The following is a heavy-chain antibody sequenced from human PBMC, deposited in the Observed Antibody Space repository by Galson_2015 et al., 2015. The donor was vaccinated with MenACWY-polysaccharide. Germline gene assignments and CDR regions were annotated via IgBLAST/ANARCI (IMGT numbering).Heavy chain of an antibody. D-gene: IGHD2-21*02. CDR1: GFTFSSYW. CDR2: IHTDGSST. J-gene: IGHJ3*01. CDR3: ARDPHCGAGCSIHDAFDV. V-gene: IGHV3-74*01. Sequence: SLRLSCAASGFTFSSYWMHWVRQAPGEGLVWVSRIHTDGSSTSYADSVKGRFTVSRDNAKNTVYLQMNSLSAEDTAVYYCARDPHCGAGCSIHDAFDVWGQATEVTVSS.